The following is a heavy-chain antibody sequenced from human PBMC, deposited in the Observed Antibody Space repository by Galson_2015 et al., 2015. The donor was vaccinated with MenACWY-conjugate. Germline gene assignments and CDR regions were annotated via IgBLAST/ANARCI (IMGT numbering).Heavy chain of an antibody. CDR2: ISSSSSTI. D-gene: IGHD3-16*01. CDR1: GFTFSSYS. J-gene: IGHJ6*02. CDR3: ARELGVGLYYYYGMDV. Sequence: LRLSCAASGFTFSSYSMNWVRQAPGKGLEWVSYISSSSSTIYYADSVKGRFTISRDNAKNSLYLQMNSLRAEDTAVYYCARELGVGLYYYYGMDVWGQGTTVTVSS. V-gene: IGHV3-48*04.